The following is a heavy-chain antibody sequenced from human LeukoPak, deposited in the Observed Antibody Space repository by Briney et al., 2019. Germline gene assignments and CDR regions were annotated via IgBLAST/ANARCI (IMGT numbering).Heavy chain of an antibody. CDR3: ARPRVITHYFDY. Sequence: PGGSLRLSCAAPGFTFSSYWMSWVRQAPGKGLEWVANIKQDGSEKYYMDSVKGRFTISRDNAKNSLYLQMNSLRAEDTAVYYCARPRVITHYFDYWGQGTLVTVSS. CDR1: GFTFSSYW. D-gene: IGHD3-22*01. V-gene: IGHV3-7*01. J-gene: IGHJ4*02. CDR2: IKQDGSEK.